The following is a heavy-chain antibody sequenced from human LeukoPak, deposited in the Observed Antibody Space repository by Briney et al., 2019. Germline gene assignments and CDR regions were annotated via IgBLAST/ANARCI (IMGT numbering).Heavy chain of an antibody. D-gene: IGHD2/OR15-2a*01. CDR2: INHSGST. J-gene: IGHJ4*02. V-gene: IGHV4-34*01. Sequence: KSSETLSLTCAVYGGSFSGYYWSWIRQPPGKGLEWIGEINHSGSTSYNPSLKSRVTISLDTSKNQFSLKLSSVTAADTAVYYCAGHHPRNTVDFWGQGTLVTVSS. CDR1: GGSFSGYY. CDR3: AGHHPRNTVDF.